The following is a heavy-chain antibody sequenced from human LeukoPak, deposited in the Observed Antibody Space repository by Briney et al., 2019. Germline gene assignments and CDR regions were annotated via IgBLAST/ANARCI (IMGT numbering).Heavy chain of an antibody. J-gene: IGHJ5*02. D-gene: IGHD2-15*01. V-gene: IGHV3-64D*06. CDR3: VKKAVGGAKGCFDP. CDR1: GCTFGSYA. Sequence: GGSLRLSCSASGCTFGSYAMYWVRPAPGKGLEYVSAISSNVVSTYYADSVKGRFTISRDNSKNTLYLQMTSLRDEDTAVYYCVKKAVGGAKGCFDPWGQGTLVTVSS. CDR2: ISSNVVST.